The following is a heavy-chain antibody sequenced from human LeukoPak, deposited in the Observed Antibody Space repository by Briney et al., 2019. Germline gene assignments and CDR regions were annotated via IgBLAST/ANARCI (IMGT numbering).Heavy chain of an antibody. Sequence: SQTLSLTCTVSGGSISSGDYYWSWIRQPPGKGLEWSVYIYYSGSTYYNPSLKSRVTISVDTSKNQFSLKLSSVTAADTAVYSSPRDLTVVVPPPILLTCSTDARGQGTLVTVSS. J-gene: IGHJ5*02. V-gene: IGHV4-30-4*08. CDR3: PRDLTVVVPPPILLTCSTDA. CDR1: GGSISSGDYY. CDR2: IYYSGST. D-gene: IGHD2-2*01.